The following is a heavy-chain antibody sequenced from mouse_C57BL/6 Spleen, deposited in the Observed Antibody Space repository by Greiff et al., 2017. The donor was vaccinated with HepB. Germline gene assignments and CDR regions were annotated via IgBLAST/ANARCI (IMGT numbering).Heavy chain of an antibody. D-gene: IGHD1-1*01. V-gene: IGHV1-52*01. J-gene: IGHJ3*01. Sequence: QVQLQQSGAELVRPGSSVKLSCRASGYTFTSYWMHWVKQRPIQGLEWIGNIDPSDSETHYNENFKDKATLTVDKSSSTAYMQLSSLTSEDSAVYYCVREYYGSSWFVYWGQGTLVTVSA. CDR3: VREYYGSSWFVY. CDR2: IDPSDSET. CDR1: GYTFTSYW.